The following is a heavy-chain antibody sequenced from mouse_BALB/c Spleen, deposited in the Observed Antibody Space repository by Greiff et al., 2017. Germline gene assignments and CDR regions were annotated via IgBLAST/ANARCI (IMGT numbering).Heavy chain of an antibody. CDR3: ARSSYGNYVGDY. J-gene: IGHJ2*01. CDR1: GDSITSGY. V-gene: IGHV3-8*02. D-gene: IGHD2-10*02. CDR2: ISYSGST. Sequence: EVKLQESGPSLVKPSQTLSLTCSVTGDSITSGYWNWIRKFPGNKLEYMGYISYSGSTYYNPSLKSRISITRDTSKNQYYLQLNSVTTEDTATYYCARSSYGNYVGDYWGQGTTLTVSS.